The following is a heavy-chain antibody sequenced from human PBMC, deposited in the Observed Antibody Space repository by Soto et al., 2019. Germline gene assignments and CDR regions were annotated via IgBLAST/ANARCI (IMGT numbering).Heavy chain of an antibody. CDR3: GRDLGGGRRYFDY. CDR1: GDSISIYF. V-gene: IGHV4-59*01. CDR2: VYYSGST. D-gene: IGHD3-16*01. J-gene: IGHJ4*02. Sequence: SETLSLTCTVSGDSISIYFCSWIRQSTGKGLEWIGYVYYSGSTNYNPSLKSRVTISGDTSKNQFSLKLSSVTAADTAVYYCGRDLGGGRRYFDYWGQGALVTVSS.